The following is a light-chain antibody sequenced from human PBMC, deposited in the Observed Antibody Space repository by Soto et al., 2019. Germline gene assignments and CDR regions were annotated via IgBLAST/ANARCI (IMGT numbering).Light chain of an antibody. CDR3: QHYNNWPPMYT. CDR2: GAS. V-gene: IGKV3-15*01. Sequence: DIVMTQSPATLSVSPGERATLSCRASQTVSSTLGWYQQKPGQAPRLLIYGASTRATGIPARFSGSGSGTEFTLTISSLQSEDFAVYYCQHYNNWPPMYTFGQGTKLEI. CDR1: QTVSST. J-gene: IGKJ2*01.